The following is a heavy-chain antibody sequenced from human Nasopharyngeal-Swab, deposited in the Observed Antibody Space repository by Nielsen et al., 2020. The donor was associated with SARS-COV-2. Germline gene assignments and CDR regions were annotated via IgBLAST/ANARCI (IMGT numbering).Heavy chain of an antibody. CDR3: ARVPGYSSSWSGDWYFDL. CDR2: IWYDGSNK. Sequence: GESLKISCAASGFTFSDYYMSWIRQAPGKGLEWVAVIWYDGSNKYYADSVKGRFTISRDNAKNSLYLQMNSLRAVDTAVYYCARVPGYSSSWSGDWYFDLWGRGTLVTVSS. CDR1: GFTFSDYY. D-gene: IGHD6-13*01. V-gene: IGHV3-33*08. J-gene: IGHJ2*01.